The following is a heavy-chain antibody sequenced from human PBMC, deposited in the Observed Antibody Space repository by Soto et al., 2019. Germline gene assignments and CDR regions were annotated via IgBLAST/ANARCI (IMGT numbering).Heavy chain of an antibody. CDR2: ISYDGSNK. CDR3: AKDRQEAYGMDV. J-gene: IGHJ6*02. CDR1: GFTFSSYG. D-gene: IGHD6-6*01. V-gene: IGHV3-30*18. Sequence: GGSLRLSCAASGFTFSSYGMHWVRQAPGKGLEWVAVISYDGSNKYYADSVKGRFTISRDNSKNTLYLQMNSLRAEDTAVYYCAKDRQEAYGMDVWGQGTTVTVSS.